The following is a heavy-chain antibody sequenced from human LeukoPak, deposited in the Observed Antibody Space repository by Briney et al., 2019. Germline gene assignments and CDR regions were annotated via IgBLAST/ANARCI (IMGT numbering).Heavy chain of an antibody. CDR1: GGTFSSYA. CDR3: ARGEIAAADNYYYYYMDV. CDR2: IIPIFGTA. J-gene: IGHJ6*03. V-gene: IGHV1-69*05. Sequence: SVKVSCKASGGTFSSYAISWVRQAPGQGLEWMGGIIPIFGTANYAQKFQGRATITTDESTSTAYMELSSLRSEDTAVYYCARGEIAAADNYYYYYMDVWGKGTTVTVSS. D-gene: IGHD6-13*01.